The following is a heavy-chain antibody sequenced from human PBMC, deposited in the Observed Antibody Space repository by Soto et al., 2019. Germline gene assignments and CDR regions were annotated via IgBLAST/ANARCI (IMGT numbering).Heavy chain of an antibody. CDR2: TSGGAGST. Sequence: EVQLLESGGGLVQPGGSLRLSCAASGFTFNSSAMSWVRQAPGKGLECVSTTSGGAGSTYYADSVKGRFTISRDNSKNTLYLQMNSLRADDTAVYYCAKGRYRIGWYDPYFDYWGQGTLVTVSS. V-gene: IGHV3-23*01. CDR3: AKGRYRIGWYDPYFDY. J-gene: IGHJ4*02. D-gene: IGHD6-19*01. CDR1: GFTFNSSA.